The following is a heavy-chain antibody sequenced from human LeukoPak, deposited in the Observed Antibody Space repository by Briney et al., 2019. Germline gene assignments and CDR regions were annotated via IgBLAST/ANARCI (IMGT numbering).Heavy chain of an antibody. D-gene: IGHD3-22*01. CDR3: ARVDYYDSSGYYPFKYFQH. CDR1: GYTFTSYY. CDR2: INPSGGST. V-gene: IGHV1-46*01. J-gene: IGHJ1*01. Sequence: GASVKVSCKASGYTFTSYYMHWVRQAPGQGLEWMGIINPSGGSTSYAQKFQGRVTMTRDTSTSTVYMELSSLRSEDTAVYYCARVDYYDSSGYYPFKYFQHWGQGTLVTVSS.